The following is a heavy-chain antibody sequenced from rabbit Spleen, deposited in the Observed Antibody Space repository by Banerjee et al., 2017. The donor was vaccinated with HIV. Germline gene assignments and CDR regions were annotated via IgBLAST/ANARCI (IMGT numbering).Heavy chain of an antibody. CDR3: GRAGEGGYGYLDL. D-gene: IGHD2-1*01. J-gene: IGHJ4*01. Sequence: QSLEESGGDLVKPGTSLTLTCKASGLDFSSSYWICWVRQAPGKGLEWIACIYVGSGGGTKYASWAKGRFTISKTSSTTVTLEMTSLTVADTATFFCGRAGEGGYGYLDLWGQGTLVTVS. CDR2: IYVGSGGGT. CDR1: GLDFSSSYW. V-gene: IGHV1S40*01.